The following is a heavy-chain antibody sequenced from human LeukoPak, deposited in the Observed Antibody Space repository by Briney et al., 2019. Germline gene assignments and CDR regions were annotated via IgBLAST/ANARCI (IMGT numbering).Heavy chain of an antibody. CDR1: GYTFTGYY. D-gene: IGHD4-23*01. Sequence: ASVKVSCKASGYTFTGYYMHWVRQAPGQGLEWMGWINPNSGGTNYAQKFQGRVTMTRDTSISTAYMELSRLGSDDTAVYYCARAPASDYAGSSYWGQGTLVTVSS. CDR2: INPNSGGT. J-gene: IGHJ4*02. V-gene: IGHV1-2*02. CDR3: ARAPASDYAGSSY.